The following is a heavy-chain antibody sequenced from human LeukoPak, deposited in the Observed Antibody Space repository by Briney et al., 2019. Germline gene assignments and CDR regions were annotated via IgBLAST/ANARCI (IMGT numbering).Heavy chain of an antibody. D-gene: IGHD2-2*01. CDR2: ISGSGGST. Sequence: PGGSLRLSCAAPGFTFSSYAMSWVRQAPGKGLEWVSAISGSGGSTYYADSVKGRFTISRDNSKNTLYLQMNSLRAEDTAVYYCAKGYCSSTSCYPFDYWGQGTLVTVSS. J-gene: IGHJ4*02. CDR1: GFTFSSYA. CDR3: AKGYCSSTSCYPFDY. V-gene: IGHV3-23*01.